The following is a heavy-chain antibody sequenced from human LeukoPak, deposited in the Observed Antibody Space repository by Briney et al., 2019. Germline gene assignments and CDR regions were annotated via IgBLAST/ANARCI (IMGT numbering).Heavy chain of an antibody. CDR2: ISGSGGST. D-gene: IGHD2-2*01. CDR3: AKPRMGDCSSTSCYAKPDAFDI. V-gene: IGHV3-23*01. CDR1: GFTFSSYG. J-gene: IGHJ3*02. Sequence: GGSLRLSCAASGFTFSSYGMSWVRQAPGKGLEWVSAISGSGGSTYCADSVKGRFTISRDNSKNTLYLQMNSLRAEDTAVYYCAKPRMGDCSSTSCYAKPDAFDIWGQGTMVTVSS.